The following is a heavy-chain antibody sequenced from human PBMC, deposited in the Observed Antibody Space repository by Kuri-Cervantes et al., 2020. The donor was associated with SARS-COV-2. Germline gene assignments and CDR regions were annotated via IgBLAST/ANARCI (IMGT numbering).Heavy chain of an antibody. D-gene: IGHD6-13*01. CDR2: IVPIFGTA. V-gene: IGHV1-69*05. J-gene: IGHJ3*02. Sequence: SVKVSCKASGGTFSSYAISWVRQAPGQGLEWMGGIVPIFGTANYAQKFQGRVTITTDESTSTAYMELSSLRSEDTAVYYCARGVGSSWYVDDAFDIWGQGTMVTVSS. CDR3: ARGVGSSWYVDDAFDI. CDR1: GGTFSSYA.